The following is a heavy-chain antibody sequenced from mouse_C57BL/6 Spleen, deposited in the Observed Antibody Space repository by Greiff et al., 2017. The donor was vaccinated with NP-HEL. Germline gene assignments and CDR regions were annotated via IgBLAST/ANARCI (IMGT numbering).Heavy chain of an antibody. CDR3: ASINWDLFDY. CDR2: IHPNSGST. J-gene: IGHJ2*01. Sequence: VKLQQPGAELVKPGASVKLSCKASGYTFTSYWMHWVKQRPGQGLEWIGMIHPNSGSTNYNEKFKSKATLTVDKSSSTAYMQLSSLTSEDSAVYYCASINWDLFDYWGQGTTLTVSS. D-gene: IGHD4-1*02. CDR1: GYTFTSYW. V-gene: IGHV1-64*01.